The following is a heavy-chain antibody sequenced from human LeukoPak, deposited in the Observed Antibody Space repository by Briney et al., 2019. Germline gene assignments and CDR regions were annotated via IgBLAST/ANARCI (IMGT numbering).Heavy chain of an antibody. CDR3: ARSRIFGVVDTYFDY. CDR2: ISSSGSTI. D-gene: IGHD3-3*01. V-gene: IGHV3-11*04. J-gene: IGHJ4*02. CDR1: GFTSSDYY. Sequence: GGSLRLSCAASGFTSSDYYMSWIRQAPGKGLEWVSYISSSGSTIYYADSVKGRFTISRDNAKNSLYLQMNSLRAEDTAVYYCARSRIFGVVDTYFDYWGQGTLVTVSS.